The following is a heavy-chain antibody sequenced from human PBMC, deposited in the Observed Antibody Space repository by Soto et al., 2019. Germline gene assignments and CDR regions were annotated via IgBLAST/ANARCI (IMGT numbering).Heavy chain of an antibody. D-gene: IGHD3-16*01. Sequence: QITLKESGPTLVEPTQTLTLTCTYSGLSLRTTGVGVGWIRQPPGKALEWLGIIYWNDDKRYSPSLKNRFTLTSDISKSQVVLTMTNMDPVDTATYSCAHTWGLPFDYWGQGTLVIVSS. CDR3: AHTWGLPFDY. J-gene: IGHJ4*02. CDR2: IYWNDDK. V-gene: IGHV2-5*01. CDR1: GLSLRTTGVG.